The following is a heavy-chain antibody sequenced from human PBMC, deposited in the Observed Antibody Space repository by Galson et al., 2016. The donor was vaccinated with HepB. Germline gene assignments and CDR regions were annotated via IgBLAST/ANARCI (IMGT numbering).Heavy chain of an antibody. CDR3: ARVAGQVVSSQIRFAMDV. J-gene: IGHJ3*01. CDR2: IFYRGRT. CDR1: VDSFSTYY. D-gene: IGHD6-19*01. Sequence: LSLTCTVSVDSFSTYYWSWVRQSPGRGLEFIGYIFYRGRTIYNPSLESRVTISQDTSKKQLSLRLRSVTAADTAVYFCARVAGQVVSSQIRFAMDVWGQGTMVAVSS. V-gene: IGHV4-59*01.